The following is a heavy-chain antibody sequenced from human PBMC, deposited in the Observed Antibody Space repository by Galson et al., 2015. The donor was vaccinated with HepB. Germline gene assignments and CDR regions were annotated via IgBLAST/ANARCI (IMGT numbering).Heavy chain of an antibody. D-gene: IGHD6-13*01. J-gene: IGHJ6*02. CDR2: IYPGDSDT. Sequence: QSGAEVKKPGESLKISCKGSGYSFTSYWIGWVRQMPGKGLEWMGIIYPGDSDTRYSPSFQGQVTISADKSISTAYLQWSSLKASDTAMYYCARILAAAGYYYYGMDVWGQGTLVTVSS. CDR1: GYSFTSYW. V-gene: IGHV5-51*01. CDR3: ARILAAAGYYYYGMDV.